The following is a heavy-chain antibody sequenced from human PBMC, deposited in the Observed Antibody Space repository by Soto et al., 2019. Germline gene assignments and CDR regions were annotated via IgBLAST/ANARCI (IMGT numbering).Heavy chain of an antibody. J-gene: IGHJ3*01. CDR1: GFTYSSHG. Sequence: GGSLRLSCAASGFTYSSHGMSWVRQAPGQGLEWVSSISYGGELTFYIDSVKGRFTISRDDFQNTLYLDMSGLRAEDTAMYYCAKGRPVDSDVFDFWGQGTMVTVS. CDR3: AKGRPVDSDVFDF. D-gene: IGHD2-21*01. V-gene: IGHV3-23*01. CDR2: ISYGGELT.